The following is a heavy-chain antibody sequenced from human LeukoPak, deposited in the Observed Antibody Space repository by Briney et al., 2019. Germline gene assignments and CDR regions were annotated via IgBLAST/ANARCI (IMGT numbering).Heavy chain of an antibody. D-gene: IGHD1-26*01. V-gene: IGHV4-59*01. Sequence: SETLSLTCTVSGGSISSYYWSWIRQPPGKGLEWIGYIYYSGSTNYNPSLKSRVTISVDTSKNQFPLKLSSVTAADTAVYYCARDGTGGSYYEWFDPWGQGTLVTVSS. CDR3: ARDGTGGSYYEWFDP. CDR2: IYYSGST. CDR1: GGSISSYY. J-gene: IGHJ5*02.